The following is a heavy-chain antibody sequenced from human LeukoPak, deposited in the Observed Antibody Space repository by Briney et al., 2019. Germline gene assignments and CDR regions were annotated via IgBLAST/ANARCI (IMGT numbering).Heavy chain of an antibody. CDR3: ARGGPIWFGELFIDY. V-gene: IGHV4-59*01. Sequence: SETLSLTCTVSGGSISSYYWSWIRQPPGKGLEWIGYIYYSGSTNYNPSLKSRVTISVDTSKNQFSLKLSSVTAADTAVYYCARGGPIWFGELFIDYWGQGTLVTVSP. J-gene: IGHJ4*02. CDR1: GGSISSYY. CDR2: IYYSGST. D-gene: IGHD3-10*01.